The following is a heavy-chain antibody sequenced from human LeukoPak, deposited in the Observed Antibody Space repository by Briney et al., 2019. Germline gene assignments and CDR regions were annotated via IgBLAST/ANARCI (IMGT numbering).Heavy chain of an antibody. CDR2: ITPIFGTA. Sequence: SVKVSCKASGGTFSSYAISWVRQAPGQGLEWMGKITPIFGTANYAQKFQGRVTITTDESTSTAYMELSSLRSEDTAVYYCARDGGPDYGYPFDYWGQGTLVTVSS. CDR3: ARDGGPDYGYPFDY. D-gene: IGHD4/OR15-4a*01. J-gene: IGHJ4*02. V-gene: IGHV1-69*05. CDR1: GGTFSSYA.